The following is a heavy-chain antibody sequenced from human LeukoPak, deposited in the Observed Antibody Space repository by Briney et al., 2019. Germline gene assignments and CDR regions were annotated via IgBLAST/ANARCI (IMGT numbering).Heavy chain of an antibody. J-gene: IGHJ4*02. D-gene: IGHD6-19*01. CDR3: VRRGDASSGWGDHDY. Sequence: PGGSLRLSCAASGFTFNRTAISWVRQAPGKGLGWGSSIGGSGDKTFYADSVKGRFTISRDNSKNMLHLQMSSLTGEDTALYYCVRRGDASSGWGDHDYWGQGALVTVSS. CDR2: IGGSGDKT. V-gene: IGHV3-23*01. CDR1: GFTFNRTA.